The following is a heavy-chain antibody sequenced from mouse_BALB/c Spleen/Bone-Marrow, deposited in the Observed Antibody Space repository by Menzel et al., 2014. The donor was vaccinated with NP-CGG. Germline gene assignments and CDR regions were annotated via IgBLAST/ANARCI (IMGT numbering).Heavy chain of an antibody. CDR3: TRSYYGNYFDV. CDR2: INPSNGGT. J-gene: IGHJ1*01. CDR1: GYTFTSYY. Sequence: QVQLQQSGAELVKPGASVKLSCKASGYTFTSYYMYWVKRRPGQGLGWIGEINPSNGGTNFNEKFKSKATLTVDKSSSTAYMQLSSLTSEDSAVYYCTRSYYGNYFDVWGAGTTVTVSS. D-gene: IGHD2-1*01. V-gene: IGHV1S81*02.